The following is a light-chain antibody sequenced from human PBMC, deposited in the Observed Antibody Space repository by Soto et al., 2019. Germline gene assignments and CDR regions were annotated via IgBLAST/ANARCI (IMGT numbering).Light chain of an antibody. CDR2: GVS. CDR3: HQYGSSPRT. V-gene: IGKV3-20*01. J-gene: IGKJ1*01. CDR1: QSLSSSY. Sequence: EIVLTQSPGTLSLSPGERATLSCRASQSLSSSYLAWYQQKPGQAPRLLVYGVSNRATGIPDRFSGSGSGTGFTLTISRLEPEDFAVYYCHQYGSSPRTFGQGTNVEIK.